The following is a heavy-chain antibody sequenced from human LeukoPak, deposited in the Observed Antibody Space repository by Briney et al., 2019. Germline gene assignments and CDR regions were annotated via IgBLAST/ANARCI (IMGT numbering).Heavy chain of an antibody. V-gene: IGHV3-13*01. J-gene: IGHJ2*01. CDR1: GFTFSSYD. CDR2: IGTAGDT. D-gene: IGHD3-22*01. Sequence: PGGSLRLSCAASGFTFSSYDMHWVRQATGKGLEWVSVIGTAGDTYYPGSVKGRFTISRDNSKNTLYLQMNSLRAEDTAVYYCARYYYDSSGYYHRQKKYWYFDLWGRGTLVTVSS. CDR3: ARYYYDSSGYYHRQKKYWYFDL.